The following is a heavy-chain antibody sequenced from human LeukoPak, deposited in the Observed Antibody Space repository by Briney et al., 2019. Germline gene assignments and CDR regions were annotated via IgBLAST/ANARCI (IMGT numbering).Heavy chain of an antibody. CDR3: ARYSSGSTASYYYYYYGMDV. D-gene: IGHD6-19*01. J-gene: IGHJ6*02. Sequence: SETLSLTCTVSGGSISSSSYSWGWIRQPPGKGLEWIGSIYYSGSTYYNPSLKSRVTISVDTSKNQFSLKLSSVTAADTAVYYCARYSSGSTASYYYYYYGMDVWGQGTTVTVSS. CDR2: IYYSGST. CDR1: GGSISSSSYS. V-gene: IGHV4-39*01.